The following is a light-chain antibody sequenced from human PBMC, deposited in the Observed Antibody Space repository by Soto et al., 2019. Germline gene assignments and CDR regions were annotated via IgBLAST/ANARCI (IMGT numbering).Light chain of an antibody. CDR2: DAS. CDR3: HHRSNWRT. Sequence: EIVMTQSQATLSLSPGERATLSCRASQSVSSNIAWYQQKPAQAPRLLIYDASKRATGIPARFSGGGSGTDFTLIISSLEPEDFAVYYCHHRSNWRTFGQGTKVDIK. J-gene: IGKJ1*01. V-gene: IGKV3-11*01. CDR1: QSVSSN.